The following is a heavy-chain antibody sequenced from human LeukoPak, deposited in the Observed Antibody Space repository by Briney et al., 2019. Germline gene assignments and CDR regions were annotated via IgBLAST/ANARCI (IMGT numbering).Heavy chain of an antibody. CDR1: GFTFSSYW. CDR3: ARAPGIAVAGIRDYFDY. CDR2: IKQDGSEK. D-gene: IGHD6-19*01. Sequence: GGSLRLSCAASGFTFSSYWMSWVRQAPGKGLEWVANIKQDGSEKYYVDSVKGRFTISRDNAKNSLYLQMNSLRAEDTAVYYCARAPGIAVAGIRDYFDYWGQGTLVTDSS. V-gene: IGHV3-7*03. J-gene: IGHJ4*02.